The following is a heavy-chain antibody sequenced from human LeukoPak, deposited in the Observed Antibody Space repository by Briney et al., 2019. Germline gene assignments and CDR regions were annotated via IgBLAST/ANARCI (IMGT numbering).Heavy chain of an antibody. CDR1: GFTFSSYS. D-gene: IGHD3-10*01. CDR3: ARDSHDVLLWFGELLSGYYFDY. V-gene: IGHV3-21*01. Sequence: GGSLRLSCAASGFTFSSYSMNWVRQAPGKGLEWVSSISSSSSYIYYADSVKGRFTISRDNAKNSLYLQMNSLRAEDTAVYYCARDSHDVLLWFGELLSGYYFDYWGQGTLVTVSS. CDR2: ISSSSSYI. J-gene: IGHJ4*02.